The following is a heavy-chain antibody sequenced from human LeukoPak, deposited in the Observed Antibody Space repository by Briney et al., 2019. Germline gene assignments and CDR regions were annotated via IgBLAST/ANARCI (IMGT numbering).Heavy chain of an antibody. CDR2: LYSGGGT. D-gene: IGHD6-19*01. Sequence: GGSLRLSCAASGFTVSSNYMNWVRQAPGKGLEWVSVLYSGGGTYYTDSVKGRFTISRDNSKNTLYLQMNSLRVGDTAVYYCARARGSGWLDFDCWGQGTLVTVSS. CDR3: ARARGSGWLDFDC. V-gene: IGHV3-53*01. J-gene: IGHJ4*02. CDR1: GFTVSSNY.